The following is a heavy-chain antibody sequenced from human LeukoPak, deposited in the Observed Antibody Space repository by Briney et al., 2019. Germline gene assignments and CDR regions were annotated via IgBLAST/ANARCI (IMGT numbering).Heavy chain of an antibody. CDR3: ATQQLNGGVDY. CDR1: GFTFSSYG. D-gene: IGHD6-13*01. CDR2: ISYDGSNK. Sequence: GGSLRLSCAASGFTFSSYGMHWVRQAPGKGLEWVAVISYDGSNKYYADSVKGRFTISRENSKKTLYLQMNSLGADDTAVYYCATQQLNGGVDYWGQGTLVTVSS. V-gene: IGHV3-30*03. J-gene: IGHJ4*02.